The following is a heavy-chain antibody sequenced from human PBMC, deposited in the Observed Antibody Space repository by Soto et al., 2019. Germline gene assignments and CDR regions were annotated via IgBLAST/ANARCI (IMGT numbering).Heavy chain of an antibody. D-gene: IGHD6-19*01. CDR2: ITYSGST. CDR3: AREDLADKARFDP. CDR1: GGSLSSGDYY. Sequence: QVQLQESGPGLVKSSQTLSLTCIVSGGSLSSGDYYWSWLRQHTGKGLEWIGYITYSGSTYYNPSLKSRVTISIDTSNNQFSLKLNSVTAADTAVYYCAREDLADKARFDPWGQGTLVTVSS. J-gene: IGHJ5*02. V-gene: IGHV4-31*03.